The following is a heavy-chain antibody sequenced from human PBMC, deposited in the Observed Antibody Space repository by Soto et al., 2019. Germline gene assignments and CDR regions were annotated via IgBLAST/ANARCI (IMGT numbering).Heavy chain of an antibody. CDR3: AVPQDGTLDY. V-gene: IGHV1-18*01. CDR1: GYTFTSYG. J-gene: IGHJ4*02. CDR2: ISAYNGNT. D-gene: IGHD6-13*01. Sequence: ASVKVSCKASGYTFTSYGISWVRQAPGHGLEWMGWISAYNGNTNYAQKLQGRVTMTTDTSTSTAYMEVRSLRSDDTAVYYCAVPQDGTLDYWGQGTLVTVSS.